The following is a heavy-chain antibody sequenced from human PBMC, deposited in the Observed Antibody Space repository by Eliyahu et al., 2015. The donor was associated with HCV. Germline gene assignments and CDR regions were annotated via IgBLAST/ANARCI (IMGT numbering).Heavy chain of an antibody. CDR1: GFTFSTYA. J-gene: IGHJ4*02. V-gene: IGHV3-23*01. CDR2: ITGNARNT. Sequence: EVQLLESGGGLVQPGGSLRLSCAASGFTFSTYAXSWVRXAPGRGLGXVXTITGNARNTYYADSVKGRFTISRDNPENTLYLQMNNLRAEDTAIYYCAKRGEYSSGGQYYFDYWGQGTLVTVSS. D-gene: IGHD6-25*01. CDR3: AKRGEYSSGGQYYFDY.